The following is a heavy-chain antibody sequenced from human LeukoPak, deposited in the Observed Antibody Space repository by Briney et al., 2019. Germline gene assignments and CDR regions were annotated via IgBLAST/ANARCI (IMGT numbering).Heavy chain of an antibody. D-gene: IGHD1-26*01. CDR3: ATDTGGSYYDFDY. CDR1: GYTLTELS. CDR2: FDPEDGET. Sequence: ASVTVSCTVSGYTLTELSMHWERQAPGKGLEWMGGFDPEDGETIYAQKFQGRVTMTEDTSTDTAYMELSSLRSEDTAVYYCATDTGGSYYDFDYWGQGTLVTVSS. J-gene: IGHJ4*02. V-gene: IGHV1-24*01.